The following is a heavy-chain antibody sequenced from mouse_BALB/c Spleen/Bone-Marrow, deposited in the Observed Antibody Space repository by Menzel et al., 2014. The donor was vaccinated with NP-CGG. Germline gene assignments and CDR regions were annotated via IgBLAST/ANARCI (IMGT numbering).Heavy chain of an antibody. V-gene: IGHV1-7*01. J-gene: IGHJ3*01. CDR2: INPSTGYT. Sequence: VQLVESGAELAKPGASVKMSYKASGYAFTIYWMHWVKQRPGQGLEWIGYINPSTGYTEYNQKFKDKATLTADKSSSTAYMQLSSLTSEDSAVYYCARYGGRSYDGFAYWGQGTLVTVSA. CDR3: ARYGGRSYDGFAY. CDR1: GYAFTIYW. D-gene: IGHD2-12*01.